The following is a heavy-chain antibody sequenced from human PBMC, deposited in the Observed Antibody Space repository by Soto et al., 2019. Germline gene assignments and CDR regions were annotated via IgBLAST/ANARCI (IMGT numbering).Heavy chain of an antibody. J-gene: IGHJ4*02. Sequence: QVHLVQSGAEVKKPGASVKVSCKGSGYAFTTYGITWVRQAPGQGLEWMGWISAHNGNTNYAQKLQRRVTVTRDTSTSTAYMELRSLRSHDTAVYYCARGRYGDYWGQGALVTVSS. V-gene: IGHV1-18*01. CDR3: ARGRYGDY. D-gene: IGHD1-1*01. CDR1: GYAFTTYG. CDR2: ISAHNGNT.